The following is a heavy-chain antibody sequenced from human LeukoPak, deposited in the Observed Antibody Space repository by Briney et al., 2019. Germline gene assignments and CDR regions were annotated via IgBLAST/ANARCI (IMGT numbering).Heavy chain of an antibody. Sequence: GGSLRLSCAASGFTFNSYWMHWVRQAPGKGLEWVANIKQDGSAKYYVDSVKGRFTISRDNARNSLYLEMNNLRAEDTAIYYCATSYDSSGNNWGQGTLVTVSS. CDR2: IKQDGSAK. CDR1: GFTFNSYW. D-gene: IGHD3-22*01. V-gene: IGHV3-7*01. CDR3: ATSYDSSGNN. J-gene: IGHJ4*02.